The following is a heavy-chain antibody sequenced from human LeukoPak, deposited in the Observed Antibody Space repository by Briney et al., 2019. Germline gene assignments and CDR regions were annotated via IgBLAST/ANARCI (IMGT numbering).Heavy chain of an antibody. D-gene: IGHD3-16*01. V-gene: IGHV3-74*01. CDR2: INSDGSAT. J-gene: IGHJ4*02. Sequence: GGSLRLSCAASGFTFSNYWMHWVRQAPGKGLAWVSRINSDGSATNYADSVKGRFTISRDNAKNTLYLQMSSLRAEDTAVYYCTRDLGGTSWGEWNYWGQGTLVTVSS. CDR3: TRDLGGTSWGEWNY. CDR1: GFTFSNYW.